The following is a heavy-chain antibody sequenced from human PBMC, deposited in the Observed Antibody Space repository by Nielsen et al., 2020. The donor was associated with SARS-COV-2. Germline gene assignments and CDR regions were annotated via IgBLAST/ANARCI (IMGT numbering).Heavy chain of an antibody. CDR2: ISSSSSYI. J-gene: IGHJ4*02. Sequence: WIRQPPGKGLEWVSSISSSSSYIYYADSVKGRFTISRDNSKNTLYLQMNSLRAEDTAVYYCAKGSPRMVRGVPPYYWGQGTLVTVSS. CDR3: AKGSPRMVRGVPPYY. V-gene: IGHV3-21*04. D-gene: IGHD3-10*01.